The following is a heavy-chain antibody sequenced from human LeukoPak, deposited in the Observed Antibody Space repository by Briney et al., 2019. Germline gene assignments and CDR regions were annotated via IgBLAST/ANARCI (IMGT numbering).Heavy chain of an antibody. CDR2: ISSSSSYI. CDR3: ARDRGYGGKFDY. J-gene: IGHJ4*02. V-gene: IGHV3-21*01. CDR1: GFTFSSYS. Sequence: PGGSLRLSCAASGFTFSSYSMNWVRQALGKGLEWVSSISSSSSYIYYADSVKGRFTVSRDNAKNSLYLQMNSLRAEDTAVYYCARDRGYGGKFDYWGQGTLVTVSS. D-gene: IGHD5-18*01.